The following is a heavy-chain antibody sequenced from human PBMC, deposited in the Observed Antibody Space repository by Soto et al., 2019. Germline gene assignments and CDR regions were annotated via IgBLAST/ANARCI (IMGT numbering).Heavy chain of an antibody. CDR3: AKEAWYYYDSSGPNWSDY. D-gene: IGHD3-22*01. V-gene: IGHV3-30*18. CDR1: GFTFSSYG. CDR2: ISYDGSNK. Sequence: QVQLVESGGGVVQPGRSLRLSCAASGFTFSSYGMHWVRQAPGKGLEWVAVISYDGSNKYYADSVKGHFTISRDNPKNSLYLKMNSLRDEDTAVYYCAKEAWYYYDSSGPNWSDYWGQGTLVTVSS. J-gene: IGHJ4*02.